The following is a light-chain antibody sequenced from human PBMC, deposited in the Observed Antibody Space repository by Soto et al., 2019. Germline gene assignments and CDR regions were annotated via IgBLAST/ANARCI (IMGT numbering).Light chain of an antibody. J-gene: IGKJ1*01. Sequence: DIQMPKYPSTLSGSLGDRFTITCRASQTISSWLAWYQQKPGKAPKLLIYKASTLKSGVPSRFSGSGSGTEFTLTISSLQPDDFAPYYCQHYTIHSEAFGQGAIVDIK. CDR3: QHYTIHSEA. CDR1: QTISSW. CDR2: KAS. V-gene: IGKV1-5*03.